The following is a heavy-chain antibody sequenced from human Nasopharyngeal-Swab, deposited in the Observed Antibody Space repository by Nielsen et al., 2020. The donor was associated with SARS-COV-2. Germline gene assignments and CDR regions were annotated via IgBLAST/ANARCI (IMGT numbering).Heavy chain of an antibody. CDR3: TTADYYDSSGYYLSFDY. J-gene: IGHJ4*02. D-gene: IGHD3-22*01. CDR1: GFTFSSAW. CDR2: IKSKTDGGTT. Sequence: GESLKISCAASGFTFSSAWMSWVRQAPGKGLEWVGRIKSKTDGGTTDYAAPVKGRFTISRDDSKNTLYLQMNSLKTEDTAVYYCTTADYYDSSGYYLSFDYWGQGTLVTVSS. V-gene: IGHV3-15*01.